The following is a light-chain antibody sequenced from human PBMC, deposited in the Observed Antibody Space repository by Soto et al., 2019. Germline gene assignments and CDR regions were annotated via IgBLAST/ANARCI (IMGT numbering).Light chain of an antibody. CDR1: QGIDIY. CDR3: QKYNSAPRT. CDR2: AAS. Sequence: DIEMTQSPSSLSASIGDRVTITCRASQGIDIYLAWYQQKPGKAPQLLIYAASTLQSGVPSRFSGRGSGTDFTLTISSLQPEDVATYYCQKYNSAPRTVGPGTKVDIK. J-gene: IGKJ3*01. V-gene: IGKV1-27*01.